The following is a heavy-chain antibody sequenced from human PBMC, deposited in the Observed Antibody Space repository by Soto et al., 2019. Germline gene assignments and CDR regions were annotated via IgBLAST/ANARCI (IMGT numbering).Heavy chain of an antibody. D-gene: IGHD3-3*01. J-gene: IGHJ6*02. V-gene: IGHV5-10-1*01. CDR3: ASFFCSGYYRSYYYYGMDV. CDR2: IDPSDSYT. CDR1: DYSFTSYC. Sequence: PGETLTTFCQVSDYSFTSYCIRWVLQMPGKGPQWMGRIDPSDSYTNYSPSFQGHVTISADKSISTAYLQWSSLKASDTAMYYCASFFCSGYYRSYYYYGMDVWGQGTTVTV.